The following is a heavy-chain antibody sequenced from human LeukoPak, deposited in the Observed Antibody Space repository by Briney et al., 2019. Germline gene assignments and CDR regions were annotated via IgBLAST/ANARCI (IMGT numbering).Heavy chain of an antibody. Sequence: MTSETLSLTCTVSGGSISRYYWSRIRQPPGKGLEWIGYIYYSGSTNYNPSLKSRVTISVDTSKNQFSLKLSSVTAADTAVYYCARLDYYDSSGYYYPPRSQYYYYYGMDVWGQGTTVTVSS. D-gene: IGHD3-22*01. CDR2: IYYSGST. CDR1: GGSISRYY. V-gene: IGHV4-59*08. CDR3: ARLDYYDSSGYYYPPRSQYYYYYGMDV. J-gene: IGHJ6*02.